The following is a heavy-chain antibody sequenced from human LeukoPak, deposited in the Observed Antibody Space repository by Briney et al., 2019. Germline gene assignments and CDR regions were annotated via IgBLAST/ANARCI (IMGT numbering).Heavy chain of an antibody. J-gene: IGHJ3*02. CDR2: IYYSGST. Sequence: SETLSLTCTVSGGSISSSSYYWGWIRQPPGKGLEWIGSIYYSGSTYYNPSLKSRVTISVDTSKNQFFLKLSSVTAADTAVYYCASQYCTNGVLAGPYDAFDIWGQGTMVTVSS. CDR3: ASQYCTNGVLAGPYDAFDI. D-gene: IGHD2-8*01. V-gene: IGHV4-39*01. CDR1: GGSISSSSYY.